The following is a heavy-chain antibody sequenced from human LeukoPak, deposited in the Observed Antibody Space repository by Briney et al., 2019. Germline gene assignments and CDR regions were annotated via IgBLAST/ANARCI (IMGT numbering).Heavy chain of an antibody. V-gene: IGHV3-73*01. D-gene: IGHD6-13*01. J-gene: IGHJ6*03. CDR3: TRHSYSSSFYYYYYMDV. CDR2: IRSKANSYAT. Sequence: PGGSLRLSCAASGFTFSGSAMHWVRQASGKGLGWVGRIRSKANSYATAYAASVKGRFTISRDDSKNTAYLQMNSLKTEDTAVYYCTRHSYSSSFYYYYYMDVWGKGTTVTVSS. CDR1: GFTFSGSA.